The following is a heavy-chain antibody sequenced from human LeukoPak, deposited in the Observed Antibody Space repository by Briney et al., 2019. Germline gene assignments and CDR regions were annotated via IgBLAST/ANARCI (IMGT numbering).Heavy chain of an antibody. V-gene: IGHV1-2*02. J-gene: IGHJ4*02. CDR1: GYTFTGYY. Sequence: ASVKVSCKASGYTFTGYYVHWVRQAPGQGLEWVGWINPDTGGTNYAQKLQGRVTMTTDTSTSTAYMELRSLRSDDTAVYYCARVRGDWLDNDYWGQGTLVTVSS. D-gene: IGHD3-9*01. CDR2: INPDTGGT. CDR3: ARVRGDWLDNDY.